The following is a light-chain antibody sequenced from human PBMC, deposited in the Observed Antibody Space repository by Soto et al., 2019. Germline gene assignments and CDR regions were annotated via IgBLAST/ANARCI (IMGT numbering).Light chain of an antibody. V-gene: IGKV1-5*01. J-gene: IGKJ1*01. Sequence: DIQLTQSPSTLSASVGDRVTITCRASQSISYWLAWYQQKPGKAPKILIYGASNLETGVPSTFSGSGSGTEFTLTISSLQPDDFATYYCQQYSSYSTFGPGTKVDIK. CDR2: GAS. CDR1: QSISYW. CDR3: QQYSSYST.